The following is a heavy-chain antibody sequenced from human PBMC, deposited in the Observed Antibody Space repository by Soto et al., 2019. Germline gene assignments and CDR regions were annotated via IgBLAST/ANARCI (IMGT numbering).Heavy chain of an antibody. CDR2: IYYSGST. Sequence: QVQLQESGPGLVKPSETLSLTCTVSGGSISSYYWSWIRQPPGKGLEWIGYIYYSGSTNYNPSLKSRVTISVDTSKNQFSLKLSSVTAADTAVYYCARTYGFYAFDIWGQGTMVPVSS. CDR1: GGSISSYY. J-gene: IGHJ3*02. V-gene: IGHV4-59*01. D-gene: IGHD3-3*01. CDR3: ARTYGFYAFDI.